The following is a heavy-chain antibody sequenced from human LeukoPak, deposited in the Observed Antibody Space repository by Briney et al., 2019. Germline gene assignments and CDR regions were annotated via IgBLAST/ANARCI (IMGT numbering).Heavy chain of an antibody. CDR3: ARDWSLDTSGPFAY. CDR1: GYTFTSYD. Sequence: ASVKVSCKASGYTFTSYDINWVRQAPGQGLEWMGRIIPILDIANSAQKFQGRVTITADKSTSTAYMELSSLRSEDTALYYCARDWSLDTSGPFAYWGQGTLVTVSS. V-gene: IGHV1-69*04. CDR2: IIPILDIA. D-gene: IGHD3-22*01. J-gene: IGHJ4*02.